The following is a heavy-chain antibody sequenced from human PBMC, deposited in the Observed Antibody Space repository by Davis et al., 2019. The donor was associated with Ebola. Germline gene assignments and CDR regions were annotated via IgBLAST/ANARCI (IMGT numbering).Heavy chain of an antibody. Sequence: AASVKVSCKASGGTFSSYAISWVRQAPGQGLEWMGWISAYNGNTNYAQKLQGRVTMTTDTSTSTAYMELRSLRSDDTAVYYCARDGYPRGEGFDPWGQGTLVTVSS. CDR2: ISAYNGNT. CDR3: ARDGYPRGEGFDP. CDR1: GGTFSSYA. J-gene: IGHJ5*02. D-gene: IGHD3-10*01. V-gene: IGHV1-18*01.